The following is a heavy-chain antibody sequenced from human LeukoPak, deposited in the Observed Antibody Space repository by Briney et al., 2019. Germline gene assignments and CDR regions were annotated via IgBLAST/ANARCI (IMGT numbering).Heavy chain of an antibody. J-gene: IGHJ4*02. CDR3: GRDWKLDY. V-gene: IGHV3-23*01. CDR1: GFIFNNFA. D-gene: IGHD1-1*01. CDR2: IGDNGGDT. Sequence: GGSLRLSCAASGFIFNNFAMSWVRQAPGKGLEWVSAIGDNGGDTKYAASVKGRFTIYRDNSRNTLYLQMNSLRVEDTAIYYCGRDWKLDYWGQGTLVTVS.